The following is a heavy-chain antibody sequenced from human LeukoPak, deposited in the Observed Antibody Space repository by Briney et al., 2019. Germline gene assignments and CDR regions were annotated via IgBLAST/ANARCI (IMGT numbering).Heavy chain of an antibody. J-gene: IGHJ4*02. Sequence: SETLSLTCTVSGGSISNYYWSWIRQSAGKGLEWIGRIYTSGRTNYNPSLKSRVSMSVESSKNQFSLRLRSVTAADTAVYYCARESGYYYDTSGYTFDYWGQGILVTVSS. D-gene: IGHD3-22*01. CDR1: GGSISNYY. V-gene: IGHV4-4*07. CDR2: IYTSGRT. CDR3: ARESGYYYDTSGYTFDY.